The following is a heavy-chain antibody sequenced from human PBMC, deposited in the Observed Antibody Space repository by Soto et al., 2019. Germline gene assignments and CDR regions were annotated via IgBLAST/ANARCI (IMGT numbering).Heavy chain of an antibody. CDR1: GGSISSYY. CDR2: IYYSGST. CDR3: ARGGAYTQHCYYYYGMDV. Sequence: PSETLSLTCTVSGGSISSYYWSWIRQPPGKGLEWIGYIYYSGSTNYNPSLKSRVTISVDTSKNQFSLKLSSVTAADTAVYYCARGGAYTQHCYYYYGMDVWGQGTTVTVSS. D-gene: IGHD1-26*01. V-gene: IGHV4-59*01. J-gene: IGHJ6*02.